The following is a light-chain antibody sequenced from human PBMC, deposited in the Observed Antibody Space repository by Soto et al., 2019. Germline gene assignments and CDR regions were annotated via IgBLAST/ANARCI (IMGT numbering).Light chain of an antibody. Sequence: DIQLTQSPSFLSSSVGDRATITCRASQGISSYLAWYQQKPGQAPQLLIYAASTLQSGVPSRFSGSGSGTEFTLTISSLQPEDFATYYCQQFYSYPITFGQGTRLEIK. CDR3: QQFYSYPIT. CDR1: QGISSY. J-gene: IGKJ5*01. V-gene: IGKV1-9*01. CDR2: AAS.